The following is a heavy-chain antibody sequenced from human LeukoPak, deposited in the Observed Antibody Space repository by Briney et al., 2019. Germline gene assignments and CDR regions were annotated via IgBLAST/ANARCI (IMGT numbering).Heavy chain of an antibody. J-gene: IGHJ4*02. CDR3: AKEEYSGSLLTLDY. Sequence: GGSLRLSCAASGFTVSSYGMSWVRQAPGKGLEWVSAISGSDGSTYYADSVKGRFTISRDNSKNTLYLQLNSLRAEDTVVYYCAKEEYSGSLLTLDYWGQGTLVTVSS. D-gene: IGHD1-26*01. CDR1: GFTVSSYG. V-gene: IGHV3-23*01. CDR2: ISGSDGST.